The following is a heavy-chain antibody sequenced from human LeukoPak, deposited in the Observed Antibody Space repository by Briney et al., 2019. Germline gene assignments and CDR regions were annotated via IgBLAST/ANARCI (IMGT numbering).Heavy chain of an antibody. D-gene: IGHD2-21*01. Sequence: GGSLRLSCAASGFSFSNYWMHWVRQAPGKGLVWVSRINSDGSSTTYADSVKGRFTISRDNAKNTLYLQMNRLRAEDTAVYYCARDGVEFYNWFDPWGQGTLVTVSS. CDR1: GFSFSNYW. CDR2: INSDGSST. CDR3: ARDGVEFYNWFDP. V-gene: IGHV3-74*01. J-gene: IGHJ5*02.